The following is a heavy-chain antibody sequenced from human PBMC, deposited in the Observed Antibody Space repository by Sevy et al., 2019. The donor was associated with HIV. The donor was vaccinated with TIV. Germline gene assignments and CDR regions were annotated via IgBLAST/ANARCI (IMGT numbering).Heavy chain of an antibody. CDR3: VRELVGGYSYSLDC. CDR2: MKEDGSER. CDR1: GFTFSSYW. Sequence: GGSLRLSCAASGFTFSSYWMSWVRQAPGKGLEWVATMKEDGSERNYVDSVKGRFTISRDNAKNSLYLQMNSLRAEDTAVYYCVRELVGGYSYSLDCWGQGTLVTVSS. J-gene: IGHJ4*02. V-gene: IGHV3-7*01. D-gene: IGHD5-18*01.